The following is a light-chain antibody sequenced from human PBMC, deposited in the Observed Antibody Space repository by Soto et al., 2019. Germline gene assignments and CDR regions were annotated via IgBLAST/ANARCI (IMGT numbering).Light chain of an antibody. CDR3: SAYTTSRTLV. Sequence: QSVLTQPASVSGSPGLSITISCTGTSSDVGAYDYVSWYQQYPGKAPKLMLYEVTNRPSGVSHRFSGSKSGNTASLTISGLQAEDEADYYCSAYTTSRTLVFGGGTKLTVL. CDR2: EVT. J-gene: IGLJ2*01. CDR1: SSDVGAYDY. V-gene: IGLV2-14*01.